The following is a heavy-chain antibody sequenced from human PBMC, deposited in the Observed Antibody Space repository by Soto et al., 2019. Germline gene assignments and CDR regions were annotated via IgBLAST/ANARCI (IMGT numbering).Heavy chain of an antibody. Sequence: GASLRLSCTASGFTFSSYAMSWVRQTPGKGLEWVSGISGSGGRTYYADSVKGRFTTSRDNSNKTLSLQMHILRVEDTAVYFCAKGGYYSLFDIWGQGTMVNVSS. CDR1: GFTFSSYA. CDR3: AKGGYYSLFDI. V-gene: IGHV3-23*01. D-gene: IGHD3-16*01. CDR2: ISGSGGRT. J-gene: IGHJ3*02.